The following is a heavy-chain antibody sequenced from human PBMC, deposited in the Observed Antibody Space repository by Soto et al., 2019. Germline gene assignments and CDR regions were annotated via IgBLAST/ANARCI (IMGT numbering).Heavy chain of an antibody. CDR1: GGSISSSSYY. Sequence: PSETLSLTCTVSGGSISSSSYYWGWIRQPPGKGLEWIGSIYYSGSTYYNPSLKSRVTISVDTSKNQFSLKLSSVTAADTAVYYCARRLGVPYYYGMDVWGQGTTVTVSS. V-gene: IGHV4-39*01. CDR2: IYYSGST. J-gene: IGHJ6*02. CDR3: ARRLGVPYYYGMDV. D-gene: IGHD3-10*01.